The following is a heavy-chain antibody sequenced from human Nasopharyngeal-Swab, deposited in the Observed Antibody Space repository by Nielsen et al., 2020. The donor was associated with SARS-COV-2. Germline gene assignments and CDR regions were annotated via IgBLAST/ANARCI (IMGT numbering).Heavy chain of an antibody. V-gene: IGHV4-34*01. CDR3: ARGDYDGSGSLDAFDI. CDR2: INHSGST. J-gene: IGHJ3*02. Sequence: SETLSLTCAVYGGSFSAYDWSWIRQPPGKGLEWIGEINHSGSTNYNPSLKSRVTISVDTSKNQFSLRLSSVTAADTAVYYCARGDYDGSGSLDAFDIWGQGTMVTVSS. D-gene: IGHD3-10*01. CDR1: GGSFSAYD.